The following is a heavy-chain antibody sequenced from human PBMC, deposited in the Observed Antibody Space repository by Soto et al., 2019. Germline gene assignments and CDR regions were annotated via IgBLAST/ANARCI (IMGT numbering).Heavy chain of an antibody. J-gene: IGHJ6*02. CDR2: ISSSSSYI. CDR1: GFTFSSYS. V-gene: IGHV3-21*01. Sequence: RRLSCAASGFTFSSYSMNWVRQAPGQGLEWVSSISSSSSYIYYADSVKGRFTISRDNAKNSLYLQMNSLRAEDTAVYYCARVSIGRLYGMDVWGHGTTVTVSS. D-gene: IGHD3-3*02. CDR3: ARVSIGRLYGMDV.